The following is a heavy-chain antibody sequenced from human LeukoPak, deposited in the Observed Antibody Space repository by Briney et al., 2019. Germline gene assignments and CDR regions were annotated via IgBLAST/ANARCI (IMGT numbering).Heavy chain of an antibody. CDR2: ISVDGDYI. V-gene: IGHV3-23*01. Sequence: GGSLRLSCAASGFIFTNYAMSWVRQAPEKGLEWISAISVDGDYIYYADSVKGRFTVSRDNSKNTLYLQMNSLRAEDTAVYYCAKEADTAMAGDDYWGQGTLVTVSS. D-gene: IGHD5-18*01. J-gene: IGHJ4*02. CDR3: AKEADTAMAGDDY. CDR1: GFIFTNYA.